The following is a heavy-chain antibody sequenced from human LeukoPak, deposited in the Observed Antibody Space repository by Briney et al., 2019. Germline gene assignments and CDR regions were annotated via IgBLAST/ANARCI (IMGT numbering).Heavy chain of an antibody. CDR2: ISGSGGYT. CDR3: AKPKYSSGWYRFYFDS. D-gene: IGHD6-19*01. Sequence: SGGSLRLSCAASGFTFSSYGMSWVRQAPGKGLEWVSAISGSGGYTFYADSVKGRFTISRDNSKNTLYLQMNSLRAEDTAVYYCAKPKYSSGWYRFYFDSWGQGTLVTVSS. J-gene: IGHJ4*02. V-gene: IGHV3-23*01. CDR1: GFTFSSYG.